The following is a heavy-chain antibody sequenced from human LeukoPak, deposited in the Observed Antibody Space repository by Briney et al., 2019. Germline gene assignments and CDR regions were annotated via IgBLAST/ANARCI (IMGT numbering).Heavy chain of an antibody. J-gene: IGHJ4*02. V-gene: IGHV3-30*02. CDR1: GFTFSSDG. CDR3: AKGLQGRLGELSVDY. D-gene: IGHD3-16*02. Sequence: GGSLRLSCAASGFTFSSDGMHWVRQAPGKGLEWVAFIRYDGSNKYYADSVKGRFTISRDNSKNTLYLQMNSLRAEDTAVSYCAKGLQGRLGELSVDYWGQGTLVTVSS. CDR2: IRYDGSNK.